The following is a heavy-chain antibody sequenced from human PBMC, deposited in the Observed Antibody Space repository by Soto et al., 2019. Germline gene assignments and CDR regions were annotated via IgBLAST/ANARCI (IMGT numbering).Heavy chain of an antibody. D-gene: IGHD3-3*01. Sequence: SVKVSCKASGGTFSSYAISWVRQAPGQGLEWMGGIIPIFGTANFAQKFQGRVTITADKSTSTAYMELSSLRSEDTAVYYCASNWRDHLRFLEWLSKRYYYGMDVWGQGTTVTVSS. CDR3: ASNWRDHLRFLEWLSKRYYYGMDV. V-gene: IGHV1-69*06. CDR1: GGTFSSYA. J-gene: IGHJ6*02. CDR2: IIPIFGTA.